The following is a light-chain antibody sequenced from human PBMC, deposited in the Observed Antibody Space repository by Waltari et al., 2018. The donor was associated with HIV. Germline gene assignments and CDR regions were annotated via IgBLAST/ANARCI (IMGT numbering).Light chain of an antibody. CDR3: QSYDSSLSGWV. Sequence: QSVLTQPPSVSGAPGQRVTISCTGRSSNIGAGYDVHWYQQLPGTAPKLLIFGNNNRPSGVPDQFSGSKSGTSASLAITGIQAEDEADYYCQSYDSSLSGWVFGGGTKLTVL. J-gene: IGLJ3*02. V-gene: IGLV1-40*01. CDR1: SSNIGAGYD. CDR2: GNN.